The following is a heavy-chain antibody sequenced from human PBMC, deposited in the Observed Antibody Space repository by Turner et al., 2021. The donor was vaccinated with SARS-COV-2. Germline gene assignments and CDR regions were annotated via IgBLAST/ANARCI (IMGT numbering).Heavy chain of an antibody. CDR2: IYSGGST. CDR3: AREVSGSSNTGVYFDY. D-gene: IGHD3-10*01. Sequence: EVPLVESGGGLVQPGGSLRLSCAASGFTVSRNYMNWVRQAPGKGLEWVSIIYSGGSTFYSDSVKGRFTISRDNSKNTLDLQMNSLRAEDTAVYYCAREVSGSSNTGVYFDYWGQGTLVTVSS. J-gene: IGHJ4*02. V-gene: IGHV3-66*01. CDR1: GFTVSRNY.